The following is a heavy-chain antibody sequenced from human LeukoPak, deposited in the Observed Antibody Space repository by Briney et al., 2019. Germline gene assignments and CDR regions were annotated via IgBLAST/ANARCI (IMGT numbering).Heavy chain of an antibody. CDR2: IKQDGSNK. J-gene: IGHJ6*02. D-gene: IGHD3-3*01. CDR3: ARDRTPLGVVIKPYYYYYGMDV. Sequence: GGSLRLSCAASGFTFSSYWMSWVRQAPGKGLEWVANIKQDGSNKYYADSVKGRFTISRDNSKNTLYLQMNSLRAEDTAVYYCARDRTPLGVVIKPYYYYYGMDVWGQGTTVTVSS. V-gene: IGHV3-7*01. CDR1: GFTFSSYW.